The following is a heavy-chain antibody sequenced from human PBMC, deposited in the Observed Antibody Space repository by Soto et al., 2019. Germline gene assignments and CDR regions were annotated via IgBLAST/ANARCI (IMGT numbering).Heavy chain of an antibody. CDR2: ISAYNGNT. J-gene: IGHJ3*02. D-gene: IGHD4-17*01. CDR1: GYTFTRYG. Sequence: ASVKVSCKASGYTFTRYGISWVRQAPGQGLEWMGWISAYNGNTNYAQKLQGRVTMTTDTSTSTAYMELRSLRSDDTAVYYCAGAAVTFDAFDIWGQGTMVTVSS. CDR3: AGAAVTFDAFDI. V-gene: IGHV1-18*01.